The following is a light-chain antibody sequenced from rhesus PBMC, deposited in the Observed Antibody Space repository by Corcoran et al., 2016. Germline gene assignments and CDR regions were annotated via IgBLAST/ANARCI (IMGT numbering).Light chain of an antibody. Sequence: DIQMTQSPSSLSASVGDTVTITCQASQGISKSLAWYQQKPGKAPKLLSYDEYTLQSGVPSRCSGSGSGTEFTLAISSLQPEDFATYYGPQHKSYPFTFGPGTKLDIQ. CDR2: DEY. CDR1: QGISKS. J-gene: IGKJ3*01. V-gene: IGKV1-33*02. CDR3: PQHKSYPFT.